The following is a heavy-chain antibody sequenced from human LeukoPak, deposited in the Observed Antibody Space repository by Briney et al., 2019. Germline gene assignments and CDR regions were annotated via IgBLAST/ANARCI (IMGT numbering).Heavy chain of an antibody. J-gene: IGHJ3*02. D-gene: IGHD6-19*01. CDR2: IYYSGST. Sequence: SETLSLTCAVYGGSFSGYYWSWIRQPPGKGLEWIGYIYYSGSTNYNPSLKSRVTISVDTSKNQFSLKLSSVTAADTAVYYCARVEGFKPVAGPDAFDIWGQGTMVTVSS. CDR3: ARVEGFKPVAGPDAFDI. V-gene: IGHV4-59*01. CDR1: GGSFSGYY.